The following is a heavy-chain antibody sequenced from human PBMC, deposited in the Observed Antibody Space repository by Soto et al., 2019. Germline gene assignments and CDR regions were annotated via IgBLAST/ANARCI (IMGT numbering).Heavy chain of an antibody. D-gene: IGHD2-15*01. V-gene: IGHV3-74*01. Sequence: EVKLVESGGGLVQPGGSLRLSCAASGFTFSNYWMYWVRQAPGQGLVWVSRINSDGSVSRYADSVKGRLTISRDNVKNTLYLQMNRRRVEDTAVYYCARGDCVGGSCYSLAGSFYYYMDVWGKGTTVTVFS. CDR1: GFTFSNYW. J-gene: IGHJ6*03. CDR3: ARGDCVGGSCYSLAGSFYYYMDV. CDR2: INSDGSVS.